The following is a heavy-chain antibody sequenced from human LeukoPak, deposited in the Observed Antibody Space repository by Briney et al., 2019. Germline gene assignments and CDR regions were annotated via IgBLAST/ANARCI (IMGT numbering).Heavy chain of an antibody. Sequence: ASVKVSCKASGYTFTGYYMHWVRQAPGQGLEWMGWINPNSGGTNYAQKFQGRVTMTRDTSISTAYMELSRLRSDDTAVYYCARDVTAEGGYDVWYYYYYYYMDVWGKGTTVTVSS. V-gene: IGHV1-2*02. J-gene: IGHJ6*03. CDR1: GYTFTGYY. D-gene: IGHD5-12*01. CDR2: INPNSGGT. CDR3: ARDVTAEGGYDVWYYYYYYYMDV.